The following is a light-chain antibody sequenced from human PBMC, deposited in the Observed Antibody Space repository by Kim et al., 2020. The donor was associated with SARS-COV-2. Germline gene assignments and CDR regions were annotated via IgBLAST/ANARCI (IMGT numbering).Light chain of an antibody. J-gene: IGLJ3*02. CDR1: SSDVGSYDL. CDR2: EGS. V-gene: IGLV2-23*03. Sequence: QSITTACTGTSSDVGSYDLVSWYQQLPGKAPKLMIYEGSKRPSGVSNRFSGSKSGNTASLTISGLQAEDEADYYCCSYAGSSTFWVFGGGTQLTVL. CDR3: CSYAGSSTFWV.